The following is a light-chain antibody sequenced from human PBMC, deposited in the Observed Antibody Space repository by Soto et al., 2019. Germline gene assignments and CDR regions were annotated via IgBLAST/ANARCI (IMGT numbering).Light chain of an antibody. CDR2: DAS. CDR3: QQYNNWPRT. Sequence: DIQMTQSPSTLSASVGARFSITCRASQSISNWLAWYQQKPGKAPKLLIYDASSLESGVPSRFSGSGSGTEFTLTISSLQSEDFAVYYCQQYNNWPRTFGQGTKVDI. V-gene: IGKV1-5*01. J-gene: IGKJ1*01. CDR1: QSISNW.